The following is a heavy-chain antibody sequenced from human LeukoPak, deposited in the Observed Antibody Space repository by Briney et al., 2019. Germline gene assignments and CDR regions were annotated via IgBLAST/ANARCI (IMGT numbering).Heavy chain of an antibody. Sequence: GESLKFSCKGSGYSFTSYWIGWVRQMPGKGLEWMGIIYPGDSDTSYSPSFQGQVTISADKSISTAYLQWSSLKASDTAMYYCARGGYDSIDWFDPWGQGTLVTVSS. CDR3: ARGGYDSIDWFDP. D-gene: IGHD5-12*01. J-gene: IGHJ5*02. CDR1: GYSFTSYW. CDR2: IYPGDSDT. V-gene: IGHV5-51*01.